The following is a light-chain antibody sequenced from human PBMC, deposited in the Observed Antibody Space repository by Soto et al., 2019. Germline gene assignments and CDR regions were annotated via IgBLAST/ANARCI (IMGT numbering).Light chain of an antibody. CDR1: QAITSW. CDR2: SAS. CDR3: QQTRSFPLT. J-gene: IGKJ4*01. V-gene: IGKV1-12*01. Sequence: DIHLTQSPSSVSASVGDIVTVTFRASQAITSWLAWYQQKPGRAPKLLIYSASSLQSGAPSRFTGSGSGTDFTLTITSLQPDDAAVYYCQQTRSFPLTFGGGTKVDNK.